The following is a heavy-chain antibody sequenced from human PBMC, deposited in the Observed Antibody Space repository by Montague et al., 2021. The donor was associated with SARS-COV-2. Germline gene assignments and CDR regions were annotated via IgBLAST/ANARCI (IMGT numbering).Heavy chain of an antibody. CDR2: INEDGSQQ. V-gene: IGHV3-7*01. CDR1: GFTFTPHW. J-gene: IGHJ4*02. D-gene: IGHD2-21*02. CDR3: TALRRTDPFDY. Sequence: SRRLSCAASGFTFTPHWMSWVRQAPGKGLEWVANINEDGSQQYYIDSVKGRFTISRDNARNSLFLQMTGLRAEDPAVYYCTALRRTDPFDYWGQGNLVTVSS.